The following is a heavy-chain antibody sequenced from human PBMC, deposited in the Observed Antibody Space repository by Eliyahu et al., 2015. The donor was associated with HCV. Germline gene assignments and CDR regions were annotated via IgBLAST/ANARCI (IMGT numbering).Heavy chain of an antibody. V-gene: IGHV4-31*02. D-gene: IGHD3-22*01. CDR2: VYFSXXT. J-gene: IGHJ6*02. CDR3: ARDRNYYXSSGYYYYYYGMDV. Sequence: PAKGLVSPXYVYFSXXTYYNPSLKSRVTISVDTSKNQFSLKLSSVTAADTAVYYCARDRNYYXSSGYYYYYYGMDVWGQGTTVTVSS.